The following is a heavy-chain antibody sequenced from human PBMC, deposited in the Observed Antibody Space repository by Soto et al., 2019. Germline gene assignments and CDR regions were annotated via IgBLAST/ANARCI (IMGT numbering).Heavy chain of an antibody. D-gene: IGHD5-12*01. CDR3: AKGSIEYSASVDN. V-gene: IGHV3-23*01. CDR1: GFSFSSYA. J-gene: IGHJ4*02. Sequence: DVQLLESGGGLVQPGGSLRLSCAASGFSFSSYAMVWVRQAPGEGLEWVAVISARGGSSYFADSVKGPFTLSRDNSKNVLSLEMDSPGAEETARYFCAKGSIEYSASVDNWGQGTLVVVSS. CDR2: ISARGGSS.